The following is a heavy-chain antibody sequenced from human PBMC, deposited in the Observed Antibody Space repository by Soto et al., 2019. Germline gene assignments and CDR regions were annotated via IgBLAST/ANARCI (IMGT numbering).Heavy chain of an antibody. CDR2: ISAYNGNT. J-gene: IGHJ5*02. V-gene: IGHV1-18*01. D-gene: IGHD6-13*01. Sequence: KVSCKASGYTFTSYGISWVRQAPGQGLEWMGWISAYNGNTNYAQKLQGRVTITTDTSTSTAYMELRSLRSGDTAVYYCAREEGIAAAGIFWFDPWGQGTQVTVSS. CDR1: GYTFTSYG. CDR3: AREEGIAAAGIFWFDP.